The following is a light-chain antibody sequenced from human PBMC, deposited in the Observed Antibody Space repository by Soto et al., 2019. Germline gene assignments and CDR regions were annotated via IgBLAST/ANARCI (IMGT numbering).Light chain of an antibody. CDR3: QQRSTRIT. CDR2: DTS. CDR1: QFLSSY. J-gene: IGKJ5*01. V-gene: IGKV3-11*01. Sequence: EVVLTQSPATLSLAPGERATLSCRASQFLSSYLAWYQQKPGQPPSILIYDTSNRATGTPARFSGSGSGTDFTLTISSLEPEDFAVYYCQQRSTRITFGQGTRLEIK.